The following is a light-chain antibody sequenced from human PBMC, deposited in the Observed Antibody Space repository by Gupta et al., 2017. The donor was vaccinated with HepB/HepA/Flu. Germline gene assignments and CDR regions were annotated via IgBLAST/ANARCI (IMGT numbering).Light chain of an antibody. CDR3: QQRSNWPPFT. V-gene: IGKV3-11*01. Sequence: EIVLTQSPATLSLSPGERATLSCRASQSVSSYLVWYQQKPGQAPRLLIYDASKRDTGIPARFSGSGFGKDLTLTISSREQEDFAGYYCQQRSNWPPFTFGHGTKVDIK. CDR1: QSVSSY. CDR2: DAS. J-gene: IGKJ3*01.